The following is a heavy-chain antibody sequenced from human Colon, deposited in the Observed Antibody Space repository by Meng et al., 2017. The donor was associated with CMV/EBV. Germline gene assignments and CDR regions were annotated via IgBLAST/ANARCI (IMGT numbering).Heavy chain of an antibody. CDR3: ARKGWDYREAFDV. CDR2: ISTTGLNI. V-gene: IGHV3-48*03. D-gene: IGHD1-26*01. Sequence: GESLKISCVASGFTFDDYAMHWVRQAPGKGLEWVSYISTTGLNIYYADSVKGRFTISRDNGKNSLYLQMSSLRAEDTALYYCARKGWDYREAFDVWGQGTMVTVSS. CDR1: GFTFDDYA. J-gene: IGHJ3*01.